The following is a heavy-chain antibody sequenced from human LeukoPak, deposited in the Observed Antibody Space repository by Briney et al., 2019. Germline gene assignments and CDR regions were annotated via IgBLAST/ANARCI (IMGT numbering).Heavy chain of an antibody. J-gene: IGHJ4*02. V-gene: IGHV3-21*01. CDR2: IISSGTYI. CDR1: GFTFSSYS. CDR3: ARDGDILTGYYFDF. Sequence: GGSLRLSCAASGFTFSSYSMNWVRQAPGKGLEWVSSIISSGTYIYYADSVKGRFTISRDNARNSLSLQMNSLRAEDTAVYYCARDGDILTGYYFDFWGQGTLVTVSS. D-gene: IGHD3-9*01.